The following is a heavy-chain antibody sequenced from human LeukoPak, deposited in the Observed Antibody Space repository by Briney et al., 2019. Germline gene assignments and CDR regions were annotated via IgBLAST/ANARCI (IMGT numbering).Heavy chain of an antibody. Sequence: GKSLKISCKGSGYSFTSYWIGWVRQMPGKGLEWMGIIYPGDSDTRYSPSFQGQVTISADKSISTAYLQWSSLKASDTAMYYCARASENYDFWSGYYFWGQGTLVTVSS. J-gene: IGHJ4*02. CDR1: GYSFTSYW. V-gene: IGHV5-51*01. D-gene: IGHD3-3*01. CDR3: ARASENYDFWSGYYF. CDR2: IYPGDSDT.